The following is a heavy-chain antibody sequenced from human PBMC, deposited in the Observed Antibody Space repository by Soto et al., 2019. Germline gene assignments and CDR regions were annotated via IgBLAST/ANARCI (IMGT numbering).Heavy chain of an antibody. D-gene: IGHD4-17*01. Sequence: SETLSLTCTVSGGSISSYYWSWIRQPPGKGLEGIGYIYYSGSTNYNPSLKSRVTISVDTSKNQFSLKLSSVTAADTAVYYCARGRTTTVTTLAYFDYSGQGTLVTVSS. CDR2: IYYSGST. J-gene: IGHJ4*02. CDR1: GGSISSYY. V-gene: IGHV4-59*01. CDR3: ARGRTTTVTTLAYFDY.